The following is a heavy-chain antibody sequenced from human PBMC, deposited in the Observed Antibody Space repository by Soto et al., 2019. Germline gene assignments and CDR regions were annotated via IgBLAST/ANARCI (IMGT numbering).Heavy chain of an antibody. V-gene: IGHV3-23*01. D-gene: IGHD2-2*02. CDR2: ITSGGTI. Sequence: LRLSCAASGFTFRTYAMGWVRQAPGKGLEWVSAITSGGTIYYADSVKGRFTISRDNSKNTLYLQMNSLRAEDTAVYYCAKDPAYCSSTTCYTYWYFDLWGRGTLVTVSS. CDR1: GFTFRTYA. J-gene: IGHJ2*01. CDR3: AKDPAYCSSTTCYTYWYFDL.